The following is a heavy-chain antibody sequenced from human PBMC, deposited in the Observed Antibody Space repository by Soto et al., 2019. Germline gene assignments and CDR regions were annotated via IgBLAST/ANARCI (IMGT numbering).Heavy chain of an antibody. CDR2: INTYNGMT. J-gene: IGHJ4*02. CDR1: GYTFIDYH. CDR3: AKSPRGEMATD. Sequence: QVQLVQSRGEVKKHGASVTDPCKASGYTFIDYHITWVRQAPGQGLEWMAWINTYNGMTDYAQKFQGRVTMTRDTSTSTAYMELRNLGSDDTAVYFCAKSPRGEMATDWGQGDLVTVSS. V-gene: IGHV1-18*01. D-gene: IGHD5-12*01.